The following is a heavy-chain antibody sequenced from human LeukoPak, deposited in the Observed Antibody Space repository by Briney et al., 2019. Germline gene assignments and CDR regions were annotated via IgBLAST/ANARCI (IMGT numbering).Heavy chain of an antibody. V-gene: IGHV1-8*03. CDR1: GYTFTSYH. CDR3: ARTTSLTASGYDY. D-gene: IGHD4-17*01. J-gene: IGHJ4*02. CDR2: MNPYSGDR. Sequence: ASVKVSCKTSGYTFTSYHINWVRQATGQGLEWMGWMNPYSGDRGYAQKFQGRVSITSDTSTSTAYMELSSLRSEDTAVYFCARTTSLTASGYDYWGQGTLVTVSS.